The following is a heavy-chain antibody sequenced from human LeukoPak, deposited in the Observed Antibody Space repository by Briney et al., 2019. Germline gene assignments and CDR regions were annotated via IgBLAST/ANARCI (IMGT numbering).Heavy chain of an antibody. CDR3: ARDFYSGSYLIDY. Sequence: ASVKVSCKASGYTFTSYGISWVRQAPGQGLEWMGWISAYNGNTNYAQKFQGRVTMTRDTSISTAYMELSRLRSDDTAVYYCARDFYSGSYLIDYWGQGTLVTVSS. CDR2: ISAYNGNT. D-gene: IGHD1-26*01. J-gene: IGHJ4*02. V-gene: IGHV1-18*01. CDR1: GYTFTSYG.